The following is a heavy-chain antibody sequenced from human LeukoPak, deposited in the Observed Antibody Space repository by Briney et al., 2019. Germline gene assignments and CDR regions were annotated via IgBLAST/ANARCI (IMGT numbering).Heavy chain of an antibody. CDR2: ISASGEST. V-gene: IGHV3-23*01. CDR1: GFTFSFAA. J-gene: IGHJ3*01. D-gene: IGHD5-24*01. Sequence: GGSLRLSCAASGFTFSFAAMTWVRPAAGKGLEWVSLISASGESTYYADSVKGRFTISRDNSKNTLSLQMNSLRVEDTAMYFCAKDIQLSTWGLGTMVTVSS. CDR3: AKDIQLST.